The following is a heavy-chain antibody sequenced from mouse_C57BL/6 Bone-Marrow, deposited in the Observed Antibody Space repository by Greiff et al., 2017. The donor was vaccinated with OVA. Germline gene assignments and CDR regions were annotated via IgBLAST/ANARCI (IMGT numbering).Heavy chain of an antibody. J-gene: IGHJ4*01. CDR3: AQTAQALYYAMDD. Sequence: VQLQQSVAELVRPGASVKLSCTASGFNINNTYMHWVKQRPEQGLEWIGRIDPANGNTKYAPKFQGKATITADTSSNTAYLQLSSLTSEDTAIYYCAQTAQALYYAMDDWVKEPQSPSPQ. CDR1: GFNINNTY. V-gene: IGHV14-3*01. CDR2: IDPANGNT. D-gene: IGHD3-2*02.